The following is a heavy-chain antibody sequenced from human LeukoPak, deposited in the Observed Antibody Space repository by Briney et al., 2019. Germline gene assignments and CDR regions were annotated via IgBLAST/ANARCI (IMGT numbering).Heavy chain of an antibody. Sequence: PSETLSLTCAVSGDSINNFYWSWIRQPPGKGLQWIGYIYYSGITNYNPSLKSRVTISVDTSKNQFSLKLTSVTAADTAVYYCARGVVAAPQTFDYWGQGNPVTVSS. CDR3: ARGVVAAPQTFDY. CDR2: IYYSGIT. J-gene: IGHJ4*02. CDR1: GDSINNFY. D-gene: IGHD2-15*01. V-gene: IGHV4-59*01.